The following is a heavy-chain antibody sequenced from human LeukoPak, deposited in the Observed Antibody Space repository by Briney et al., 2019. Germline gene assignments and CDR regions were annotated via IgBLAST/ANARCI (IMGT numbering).Heavy chain of an antibody. V-gene: IGHV3-30*03. CDR2: ISYDGSNK. D-gene: IGHD4-17*01. Sequence: GRSLRLSCAASGFTFSSYGMHWVRQAPGKGLEWVAVISYDGSNKYYADSAKGRFTISRDNSKNTLYLQMNSLRAEDTAVYYCASSGVTTVTTAYFQHWGQGTLVTVSS. CDR1: GFTFSSYG. J-gene: IGHJ1*01. CDR3: ASSGVTTVTTAYFQH.